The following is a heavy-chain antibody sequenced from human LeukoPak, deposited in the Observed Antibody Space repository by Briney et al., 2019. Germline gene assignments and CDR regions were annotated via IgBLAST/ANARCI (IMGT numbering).Heavy chain of an antibody. J-gene: IGHJ5*02. CDR1: GXTLSSYW. Sequence: QSGGSLRLSCAASGXTLSSYWMHWVRQAPGKGLVWVSRIDSDGSSISYADSVKGRFTISRDNAKNTLYLQMNSLRAEDTAVYYCARPPLGVAGIVNLWGQGTLVAVSS. CDR3: ARPPLGVAGIVNL. CDR2: IDSDGSSI. D-gene: IGHD6-19*01. V-gene: IGHV3-74*01.